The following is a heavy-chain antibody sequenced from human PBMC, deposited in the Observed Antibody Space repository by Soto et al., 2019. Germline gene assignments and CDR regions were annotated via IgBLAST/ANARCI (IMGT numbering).Heavy chain of an antibody. J-gene: IGHJ4*02. V-gene: IGHV3-23*01. Sequence: GGSLRLSCAASGFTFSSYAMSWVRQAPGTGLEWVSAISGSGGSTYYADSVKGRFTISRDNSKNTLYLQMNSLRAEDTAVYYCVRGITMIVVVIPYYFDYWGQGTLVTVSS. CDR3: VRGITMIVVVIPYYFDY. CDR1: GFTFSSYA. CDR2: ISGSGGST. D-gene: IGHD3-22*01.